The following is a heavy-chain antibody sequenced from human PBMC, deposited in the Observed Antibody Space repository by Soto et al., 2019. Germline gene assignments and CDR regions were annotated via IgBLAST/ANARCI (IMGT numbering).Heavy chain of an antibody. CDR2: IKSKTDGGTT. Sequence: VQLVESGGGLVKPGGSLRLSCAASGFTFSNAWMSWVRQAPGKGLEWVGRIKSKTDGGTTDYAAPVKGRFTISRDDSKNTLYLQMNSLKTEDTAVYYCTSDIVVGALLSDYWGQGTLVTVSS. J-gene: IGHJ4*02. CDR1: GFTFSNAW. CDR3: TSDIVVGALLSDY. V-gene: IGHV3-15*01. D-gene: IGHD2-21*01.